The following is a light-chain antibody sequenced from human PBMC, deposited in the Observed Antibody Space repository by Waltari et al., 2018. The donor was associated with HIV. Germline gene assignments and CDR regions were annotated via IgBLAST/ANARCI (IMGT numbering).Light chain of an antibody. V-gene: IGLV2-14*03. CDR3: SSFTAYTNHVL. J-gene: IGLJ2*01. Sequence: QSGLTQPASVTGSPGQSITISCSGSSSDIGAYDHVSWYRQHPGEAPKVMIYSVNKRPSGVSERLSGSKSGNTASLTISGLQAEDEAIYHCSSFTAYTNHVLFGGGTRLTVL. CDR1: SSDIGAYDH. CDR2: SVN.